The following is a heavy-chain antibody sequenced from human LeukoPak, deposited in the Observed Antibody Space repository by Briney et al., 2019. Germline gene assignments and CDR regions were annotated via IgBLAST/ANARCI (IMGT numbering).Heavy chain of an antibody. J-gene: IGHJ1*01. V-gene: IGHV3-30*02. CDR1: GFAFSTYG. CDR2: IGGNGRSQ. Sequence: GGSLRLSCAASGFAFSTYGMHWVRQAAGKGLEWVAVIGGNGRSQYYTDSVKGRFTVSRDNSRNMLYLQMFSLRPEDTAVYYCAKEPTSYSSGWYFHHWGQGTLVTVSS. D-gene: IGHD6-25*01. CDR3: AKEPTSYSSGWYFHH.